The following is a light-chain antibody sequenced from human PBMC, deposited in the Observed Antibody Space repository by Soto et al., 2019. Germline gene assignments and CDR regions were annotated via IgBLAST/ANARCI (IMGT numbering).Light chain of an antibody. J-gene: IGLJ2*01. CDR2: EVN. Sequence: QSALTQPASVSGSPGQSITISCTGTSSDVGGYNYVSWYQQHPGKAPKLMIYEVNKRPSGVPDRFSGSKSGNTASLTVTGLQAEDEADYYCSSYAGSNNLIFGGGTKVTVL. CDR3: SSYAGSNNLI. V-gene: IGLV2-8*01. CDR1: SSDVGGYNY.